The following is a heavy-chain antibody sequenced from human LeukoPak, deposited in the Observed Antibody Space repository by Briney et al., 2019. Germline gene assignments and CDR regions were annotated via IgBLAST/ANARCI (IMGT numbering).Heavy chain of an antibody. D-gene: IGHD5-18*01. J-gene: IGHJ4*02. CDR2: INHSGST. CDR1: GGSFSGYY. V-gene: IGHV4-34*01. CDR3: ARAETAMEPSLDY. Sequence: SETLSLTCAVYGGSFSGYYWSWIRQPPGKGLEWIGEINHSGSTNYNPSLKSRVTISVDTSKNQFSLKLSSVTAADTAVYYCARAETAMEPSLDYWGQGTLVTVSS.